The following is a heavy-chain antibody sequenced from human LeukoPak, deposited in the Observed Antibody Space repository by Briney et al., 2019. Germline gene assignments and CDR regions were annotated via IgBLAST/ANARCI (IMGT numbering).Heavy chain of an antibody. CDR3: VTDQTGRHPYFFDY. J-gene: IGHJ4*02. V-gene: IGHV3-7*01. CDR2: IKEDGSEI. CDR1: GFSFSDAW. Sequence: GGSLRLSCAASGFSFSDAWMSWVRQIPGKGLEWVANIKEDGSEIYYVDAVKGRSSISRDNAKTSLYLQMHSLSVADTGLYYCVTDQTGRHPYFFDYWGQGTLVTVSS. D-gene: IGHD3-10*01.